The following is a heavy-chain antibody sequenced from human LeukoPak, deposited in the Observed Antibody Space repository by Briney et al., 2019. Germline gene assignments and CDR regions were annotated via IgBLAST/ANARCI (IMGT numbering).Heavy chain of an antibody. CDR2: FSSSSSYI. CDR1: GFTFSSYT. V-gene: IGHV3-21*06. Sequence: PGGSLRHSRAASGFTFSSYTINWVRPVPGQGPWWVSYFSSSSSYIEYADSVKGRFTISRDNAKNSLYLQLDSLRAEETAVDYCARPREGWLNLLGEYDAFDFWGQGTMVTVTS. CDR3: ARPREGWLNLLGEYDAFDF. J-gene: IGHJ3*01. D-gene: IGHD5-24*01.